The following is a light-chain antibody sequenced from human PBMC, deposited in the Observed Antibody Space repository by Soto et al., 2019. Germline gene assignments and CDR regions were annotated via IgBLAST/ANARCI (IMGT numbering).Light chain of an antibody. J-gene: IGKJ4*01. Sequence: EIVMTRSPVTLAVSPGETASLAGSASQRLTSYLAWYQQKPDQAPRLLIYGISTRATAIPARFSGSGSGTEFTIPISSLQSEDFAVYYCEQWNIWPFTFGGGTKVDIK. V-gene: IGKV3-15*01. CDR2: GIS. CDR1: QRLTSY. CDR3: EQWNIWPFT.